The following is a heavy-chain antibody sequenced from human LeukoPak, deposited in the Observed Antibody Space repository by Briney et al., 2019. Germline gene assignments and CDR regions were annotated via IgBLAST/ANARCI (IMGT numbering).Heavy chain of an antibody. D-gene: IGHD2-15*01. V-gene: IGHV3-30*18. CDR2: ISYDGSNK. CDR3: AKVGPDCSGGSCYSGLDY. Sequence: ARSLRLSCAASGFTFSSYGMHWVRQAPGKGREWVAVISYDGSNKYYADSVKGRFTISRDNCKNTLYLQMNSLRAEDTAVYYCAKVGPDCSGGSCYSGLDYWGQGTLVTVSS. J-gene: IGHJ4*02. CDR1: GFTFSSYG.